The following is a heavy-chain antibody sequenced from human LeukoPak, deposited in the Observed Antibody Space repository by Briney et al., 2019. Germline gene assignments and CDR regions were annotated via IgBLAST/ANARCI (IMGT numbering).Heavy chain of an antibody. D-gene: IGHD4-17*01. CDR1: GFTFSSYE. CDR3: ARGATVFDY. J-gene: IGHJ4*02. CDR2: ISSSGSTI. Sequence: PGGSLRLSCAASGFTFSSYEMNWVRQAPGKGLEWVSYISSSGSTIYYADSVKGRFTISRDNAKNTLYLQMHSLRAEDTAVYYCARGATVFDYWGQGTLVTVSS. V-gene: IGHV3-48*03.